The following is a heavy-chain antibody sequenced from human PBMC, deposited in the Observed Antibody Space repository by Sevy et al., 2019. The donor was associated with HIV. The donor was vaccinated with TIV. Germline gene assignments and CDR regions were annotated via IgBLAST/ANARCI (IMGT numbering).Heavy chain of an antibody. J-gene: IGHJ3*02. CDR3: VKGGSIAAAGNDAFDI. CDR1: GFTFSNYG. CDR2: IQNSGDTT. Sequence: GGSLRLSCAASGFTFSNYGMNWVRQAPGKGLEWVSVIQNSGDTTHYADSVKGRFTISRDNSENTLYLQMNSLRAEDTAVYYCVKGGSIAAAGNDAFDIWGQGTMVTVSS. V-gene: IGHV3-23*01. D-gene: IGHD6-13*01.